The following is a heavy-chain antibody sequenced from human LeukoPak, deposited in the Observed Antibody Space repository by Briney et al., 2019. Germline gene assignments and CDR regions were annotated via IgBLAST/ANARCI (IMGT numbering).Heavy chain of an antibody. CDR2: IKQDGSEK. J-gene: IGHJ6*03. CDR3: AKGHNWNHPPYYMDV. CDR1: GFTFSSYW. D-gene: IGHD1-14*01. V-gene: IGHV3-7*03. Sequence: PGGSLRLSCAASGFTFSSYWMSWVRQAPGKGLEWVANIKQDGSEKYYVDSVKGRFTISRDNSKNTLYLQMNSLRAEDTAVYYCAKGHNWNHPPYYMDVWGKGTTVTVSS.